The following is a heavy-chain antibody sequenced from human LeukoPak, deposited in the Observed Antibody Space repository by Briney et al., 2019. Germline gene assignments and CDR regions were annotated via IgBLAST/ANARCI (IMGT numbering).Heavy chain of an antibody. CDR1: GGSFSGYY. Sequence: ASETLSLTCAVYGGSFSGYYWSWIRQPPGKGLEWIGEINHSGSTNYNPSLKSRVTISVDTSKNQFSLKLSSVTAADTAVYYCARSVVYDSSGYYTVTLLYYFDYWGQGTLVTVSS. D-gene: IGHD3-22*01. J-gene: IGHJ4*02. CDR3: ARSVVYDSSGYYTVTLLYYFDY. V-gene: IGHV4-34*01. CDR2: INHSGST.